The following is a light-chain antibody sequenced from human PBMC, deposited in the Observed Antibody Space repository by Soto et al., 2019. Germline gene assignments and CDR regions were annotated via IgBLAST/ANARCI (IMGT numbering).Light chain of an antibody. CDR1: SSDVGSYNY. Sequence: QSALTQPASVSESPEQSITISCAGTSSDVGSYNYVSWYQQHPGKAPKLMIYQVSDRPSGVSNRFSGSKSGNTASLTISGLQAEDEAYYYCSAYTGSTTAVVFGGGTKLTVL. CDR2: QVS. CDR3: SAYTGSTTAVV. V-gene: IGLV2-14*01. J-gene: IGLJ2*01.